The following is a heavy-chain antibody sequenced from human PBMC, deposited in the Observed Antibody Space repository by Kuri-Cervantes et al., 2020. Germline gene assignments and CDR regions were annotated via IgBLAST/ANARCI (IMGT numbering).Heavy chain of an antibody. V-gene: IGHV3-53*01. CDR2: IYSGGST. D-gene: IGHD1-26*01. J-gene: IGHJ6*02. CDR3: ARVRWEPPYYYGMDV. Sequence: GESLKISCAASGFTVSSNYMSWVRQAPGKGLEWVSVIYSGGSTYYADSVKGRFTISRDNSKNTLYLQMNSLRAEDTAVYYCARVRWEPPYYYGMDVWGQGTTVTVSS. CDR1: GFTVSSNY.